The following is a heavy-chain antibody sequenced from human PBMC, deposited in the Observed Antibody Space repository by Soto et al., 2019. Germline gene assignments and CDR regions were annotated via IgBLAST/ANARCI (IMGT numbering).Heavy chain of an antibody. V-gene: IGHV3-30-3*01. J-gene: IGHJ6*02. CDR3: ARDNRQWRLRARYGMDV. CDR1: GFTFSSYA. CDR2: ISYDGSNK. Sequence: LRLSCAASGFTFSSYAMHWVRQAPGKGLEWVAVISYDGSNKYYADSVKGRFTISRDNSKNTLYLQMNSLRAEDTAVYYCARDNRQWRLRARYGMDVWGQGTTVTVSS. D-gene: IGHD6-19*01.